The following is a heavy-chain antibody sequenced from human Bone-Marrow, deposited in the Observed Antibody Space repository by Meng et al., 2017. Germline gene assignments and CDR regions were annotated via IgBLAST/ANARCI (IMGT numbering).Heavy chain of an antibody. D-gene: IGHD3-22*01. CDR3: VTYYYDNSGWRWNAFDI. Sequence: GGSLRLSCAASGFTFSSYWMSWVRQAPGKGLEWVANIKQDGSEKYYVDSVKGRFTISRDNAKNSLYLQMNSLRAEDTAVYYCVTYYYDNSGWRWNAFDIWGQGTMVTVSS. CDR2: IKQDGSEK. CDR1: GFTFSSYW. J-gene: IGHJ3*02. V-gene: IGHV3-7*01.